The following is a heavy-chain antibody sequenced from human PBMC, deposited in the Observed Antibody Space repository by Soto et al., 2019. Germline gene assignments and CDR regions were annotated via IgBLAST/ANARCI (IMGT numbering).Heavy chain of an antibody. CDR2: IDPSDSYT. CDR3: ARRRYYDSTGYDPPGFDP. CDR1: GYSFNSYL. V-gene: IGHV5-10-1*01. D-gene: IGHD3-22*01. J-gene: IGHJ5*02. Sequence: ESLTIALKGSGYSFNSYLISVVRQMPRKGLEWMGRIDPSDSYTNYSPSFQGHVTISADKAISTAYLQWSSLKASDTAMYYCARRRYYDSTGYDPPGFDPWGQGTLVIVSS.